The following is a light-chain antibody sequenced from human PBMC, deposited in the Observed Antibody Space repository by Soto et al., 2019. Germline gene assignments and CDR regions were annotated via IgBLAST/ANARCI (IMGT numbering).Light chain of an antibody. V-gene: IGKV3-11*01. Sequence: EIMLTQSPATLSRSPGERATLSWRASLSISNSLAWYQQKPGQAPRLLIYEASNRATGIPARFSGSGSGTDFTLTLSSLEPEPFAVSYCHQRGEWPPRATFGHGTRLEIK. CDR2: EAS. CDR1: LSISNS. J-gene: IGKJ5*01. CDR3: HQRGEWPPRAT.